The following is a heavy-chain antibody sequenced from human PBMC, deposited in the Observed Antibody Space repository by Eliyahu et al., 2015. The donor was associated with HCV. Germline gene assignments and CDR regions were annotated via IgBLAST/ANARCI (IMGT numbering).Heavy chain of an antibody. CDR2: IIPILGIA. V-gene: IGHV1-69*04. CDR1: GGTFSSYA. CDR3: ARDSSSSGYYYYYYMDV. Sequence: EVKKPGSSVKVSCKASGGTFSSYAISWVRQAPGQGLEWMGRIIPILGIANYAQKFQGRVTITADKSTSTAYMELSSLRSEDTGVYYCARDSSSSGYYYYYYMDVWGKGTTVTVSS. D-gene: IGHD6-6*01. J-gene: IGHJ6*03.